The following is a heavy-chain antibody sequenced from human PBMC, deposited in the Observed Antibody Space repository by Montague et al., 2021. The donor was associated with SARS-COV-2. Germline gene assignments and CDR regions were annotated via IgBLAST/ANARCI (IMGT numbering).Heavy chain of an antibody. CDR1: NGSITSYF. CDR2: IYYRGST. CDR3: AREGLNNWIDS. Sequence: SETLSLTCSVSNGSITSYFWSWIRQPPGKRLERIGYIYYRGSTNYNPSLESRVTRSVDTSKNQFSLKLRFVTAADTAVYYCAREGLNNWIDSWGQGTPVIVSS. J-gene: IGHJ5*01. V-gene: IGHV4-59*01.